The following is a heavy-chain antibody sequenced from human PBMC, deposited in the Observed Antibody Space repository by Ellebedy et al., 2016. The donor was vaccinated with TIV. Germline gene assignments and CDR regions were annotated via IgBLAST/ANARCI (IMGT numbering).Heavy chain of an antibody. Sequence: SETLSLXXSVSAGTIATPVYLLAWIRQPPGQGLEWIGSIYNNGNMYYNLSLKSRLTMSRDTSKNQFSLSLDFVTAADTAVYYCARVFDRRPYYYYGMDVWGQGTTVIVSS. CDR2: IYNNGNM. J-gene: IGHJ6*02. V-gene: IGHV4-39*07. CDR3: ARVFDRRPYYYYGMDV. CDR1: AGTIATPVYL.